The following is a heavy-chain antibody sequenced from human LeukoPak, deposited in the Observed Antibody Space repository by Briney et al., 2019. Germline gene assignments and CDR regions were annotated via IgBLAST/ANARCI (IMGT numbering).Heavy chain of an antibody. Sequence: PGGSLRLSCAASGFTFSSYSMNWVRQAPGKGLEWVSYISSSSSTIYYADSVKGRFTISRDNAKNSLYLQMNSLRAEDTAVYYCARTGYCSGGSCYRPDIWGQGTMVTVSS. CDR1: GFTFSSYS. J-gene: IGHJ3*02. V-gene: IGHV3-48*01. CDR3: ARTGYCSGGSCYRPDI. CDR2: ISSSSSTI. D-gene: IGHD2-15*01.